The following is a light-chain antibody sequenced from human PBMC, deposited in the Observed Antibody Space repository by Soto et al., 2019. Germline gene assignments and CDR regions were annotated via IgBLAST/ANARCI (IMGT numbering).Light chain of an antibody. CDR3: SSYTNINTRACV. V-gene: IGLV2-14*01. J-gene: IGLJ1*01. CDR1: SSDVGGYNY. Sequence: QSALTQPASVSGSPGQSITISCTGTSSDVGGYNYVSWYQQHPGKAPKLIIYEVRNRPSGVSIRFSGSKSGNTASLTISGLQTEDEADYYCSSYTNINTRACVFGTGTKLTVL. CDR2: EVR.